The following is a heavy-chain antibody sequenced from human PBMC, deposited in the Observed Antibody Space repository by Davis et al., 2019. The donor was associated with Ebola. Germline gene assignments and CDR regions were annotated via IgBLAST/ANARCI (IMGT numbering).Heavy chain of an antibody. V-gene: IGHV4-39*01. CDR3: ARDNSGWY. CDR1: GGSISSPNYY. J-gene: IGHJ4*02. CDR2: ISSSQFI. Sequence: MPSETLSLTCTVSGGSISSPNYYWDWIRQSPGTGLEWIGSISSSQFIYYNPSLKSRVTISVDTSKNQFSLNLRSVTAADTDVYYCARDNSGWYWGQGTLVTVSS. D-gene: IGHD6-19*01.